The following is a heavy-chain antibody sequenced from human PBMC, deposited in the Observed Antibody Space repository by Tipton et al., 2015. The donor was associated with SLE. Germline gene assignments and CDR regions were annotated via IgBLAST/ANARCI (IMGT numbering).Heavy chain of an antibody. V-gene: IGHV3-23*01. Sequence: SLRLSCAASGFTFSSYAMSWVRQAPGKGLEWVSAISGSGGSTYYADSVKGRFTISRDNAKNTLYLQMNSLRAEDTAVYYCARAVGSGSYPYWGQGTLVTVSS. CDR3: ARAVGSGSYPY. CDR1: GFTFSSYA. D-gene: IGHD3-10*01. CDR2: ISGSGGST. J-gene: IGHJ4*02.